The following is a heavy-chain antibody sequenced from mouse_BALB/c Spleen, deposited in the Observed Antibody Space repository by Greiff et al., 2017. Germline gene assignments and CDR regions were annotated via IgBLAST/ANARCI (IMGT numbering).Heavy chain of an antibody. CDR3: ARLRPSYGSSYQAMDY. J-gene: IGHJ4*01. D-gene: IGHD1-1*01. V-gene: IGHV5-9-4*01. Sequence: EVQVVESGGGLVKPGGSLKLSCAASGFTFSSYAMSWVRQSPEKGLEWVAEISSGGSYTYYPDTVTGRFTISRDNAKNTLYLEMSSLRSEDTAMYYCARLRPSYGSSYQAMDYWGQATSVTVSS. CDR2: ISSGGSYT. CDR1: GFTFSSYA.